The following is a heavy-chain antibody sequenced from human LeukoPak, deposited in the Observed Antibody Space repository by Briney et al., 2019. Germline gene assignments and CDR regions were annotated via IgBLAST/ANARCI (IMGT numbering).Heavy chain of an antibody. CDR2: INHSGST. CDR1: GGSFSGYY. D-gene: IGHD3-9*01. Sequence: SETLSLTCAVYGGSFSGYYWSWIRQPPGKGLEWIGEINHSGSTNYNPSLKSRVTISVDTSKNQLSLKLSSVTAADTAVYYCARGFAYYDILAGFDYWGQGTLVTVSS. J-gene: IGHJ4*02. V-gene: IGHV4-34*01. CDR3: ARGFAYYDILAGFDY.